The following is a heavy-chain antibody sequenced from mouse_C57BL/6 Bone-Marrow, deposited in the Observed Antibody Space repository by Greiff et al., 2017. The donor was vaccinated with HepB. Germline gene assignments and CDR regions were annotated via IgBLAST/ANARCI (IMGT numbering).Heavy chain of an antibody. V-gene: IGHV5-9*01. Sequence: EVKVVESGGGLVKPGGSLKLSCAASGFTFSSYTMSWVRQTPEKRLEWVATISGGGGNTYYPDSVKGRFTISRDNAKNTLYLQMSSLRSEDTALYYCARQELRLRAYYYAMDYWGQGTSVTVSS. CDR1: GFTFSSYT. CDR3: ARQELRLRAYYYAMDY. J-gene: IGHJ4*01. D-gene: IGHD3-2*02. CDR2: ISGGGGNT.